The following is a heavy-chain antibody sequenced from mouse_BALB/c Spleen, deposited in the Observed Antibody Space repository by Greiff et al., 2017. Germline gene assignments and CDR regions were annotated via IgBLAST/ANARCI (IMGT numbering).Heavy chain of an antibody. D-gene: IGHD1-2*01. CDR2: ISSGGSYT. CDR3: TRGTTATYFGV. J-gene: IGHJ1*01. Sequence: EVMLVESGGGLVKPGGSLKLSCAASGFTFSSYTMSWVRQTPEKRLEWVATISSGGSYTYYPDSVKGRFTISRDNAKNTLYLQMSSLKSEDTAMYCCTRGTTATYFGVWGAGTTVTVSS. CDR1: GFTFSSYT. V-gene: IGHV5-6-4*01.